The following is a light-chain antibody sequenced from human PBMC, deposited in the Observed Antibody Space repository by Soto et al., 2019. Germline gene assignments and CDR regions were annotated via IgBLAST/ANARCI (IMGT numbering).Light chain of an antibody. J-gene: IGLJ1*01. CDR2: EVS. CDR1: SSDVGAFNY. CDR3: SSYTTYSTLGV. Sequence: QSVLTQPASVSGSPGQSITISCSGTSSDVGAFNYVSWYQQHPGKAPKVMIYEVSYRPSGVSNRFSGSKSGNTASLTISGLQAEDEADYYCSSYTTYSTLGVFGTGTKVTVL. V-gene: IGLV2-14*01.